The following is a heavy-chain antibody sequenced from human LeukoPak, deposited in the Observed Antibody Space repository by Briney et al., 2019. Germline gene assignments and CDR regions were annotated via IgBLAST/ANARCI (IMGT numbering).Heavy chain of an antibody. CDR3: ARALPAASHTSLDY. Sequence: GGSLRLSCAASGFTVSDNYMSWVRQAPGKGLEWVSIIYSGGTTYYADSVKGRFTISRDISKNTFYLQMNSLRVEDTAVFYCARALPAASHTSLDYWGQGTLVTVSS. CDR1: GFTVSDNY. D-gene: IGHD2-2*01. J-gene: IGHJ4*02. V-gene: IGHV3-66*01. CDR2: IYSGGTT.